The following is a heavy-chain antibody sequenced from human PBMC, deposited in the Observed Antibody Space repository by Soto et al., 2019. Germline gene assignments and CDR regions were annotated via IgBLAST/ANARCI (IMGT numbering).Heavy chain of an antibody. CDR3: AKRAESACFDY. J-gene: IGHJ4*02. CDR2: VDGSGDST. V-gene: IGHV3-23*01. Sequence: GGSLRLSCAASGFTFSSYGLSWVRQAPGKGLEWVSGVDGSGDSTYYADSVKGRFTISRDNSKNTLYLHMNSLRAEDTAVYYCAKRAESACFDYWGQGTLVTVSS. CDR1: GFTFSSYG. D-gene: IGHD6-19*01.